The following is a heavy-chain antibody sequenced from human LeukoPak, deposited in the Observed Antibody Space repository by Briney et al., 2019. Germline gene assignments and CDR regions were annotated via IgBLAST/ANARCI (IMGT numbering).Heavy chain of an antibody. Sequence: SETLSLTCTVSGGSIRSYSWSWIRQPPGSGLEWIGYIHHSRSTNYNPSLKSRVTVSVDTSKNQFSLILSSVTAAETAMYYCARVKESSGGRMISGRFLDYKYYYMDVWGKGTTVTVSS. D-gene: IGHD2-15*01. V-gene: IGHV4-59*01. CDR2: IHHSRST. CDR3: ARVKESSGGRMISGRFLDYKYYYMDV. CDR1: GGSIRSYS. J-gene: IGHJ6*03.